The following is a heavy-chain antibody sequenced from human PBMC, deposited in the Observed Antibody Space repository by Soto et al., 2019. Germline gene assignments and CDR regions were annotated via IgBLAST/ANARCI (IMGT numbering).Heavy chain of an antibody. CDR3: TPLGSGYYYDFDY. J-gene: IGHJ4*02. CDR1: GFTFSNAC. D-gene: IGHD3-22*01. V-gene: IGHV3-15*07. Sequence: GGSLRLSWAASGFTFSNACMNWVRQAPGKGLEWVGRIKSKTDGGTTDYAAPVKGRFTISRDDSKNTLYLQMNSLKTEDTAVYYCTPLGSGYYYDFDYWGQGTLVTVSS. CDR2: IKSKTDGGTT.